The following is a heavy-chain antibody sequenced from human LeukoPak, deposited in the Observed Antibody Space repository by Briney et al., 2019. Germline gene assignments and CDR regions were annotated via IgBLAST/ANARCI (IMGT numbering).Heavy chain of an antibody. V-gene: IGHV4-30-2*01. J-gene: IGHJ4*02. CDR1: GGSISSGGYS. CDR3: ARGSSGHYSFDY. D-gene: IGHD3-10*01. CDR2: IYHSGST. Sequence: SETLSLTCAVSGGSISSGGYSWSWIRQPPGKGLEWIGYIYHSGSTSYNPSLKSRVTISVDGSKNQFSLKLSSVTAADTAVYYCARGSSGHYSFDYWGQGTLVTVSS.